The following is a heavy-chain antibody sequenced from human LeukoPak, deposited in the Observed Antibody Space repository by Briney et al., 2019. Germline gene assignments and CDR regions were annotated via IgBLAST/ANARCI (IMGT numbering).Heavy chain of an antibody. J-gene: IGHJ4*02. CDR3: AKETAMIVVEFDY. D-gene: IGHD3-22*01. V-gene: IGHV3-23*01. CDR1: GFTFSSYA. CDR2: ISGSGGST. Sequence: GGSLRLSCAASGFTFSSYAMSWVRQAPGKGLEWVSAISGSGGSTYYTDSVKGRFTISRDNSKNTLYLQMNSLRAEDTAAYYCAKETAMIVVEFDYWGQGTLVTVSS.